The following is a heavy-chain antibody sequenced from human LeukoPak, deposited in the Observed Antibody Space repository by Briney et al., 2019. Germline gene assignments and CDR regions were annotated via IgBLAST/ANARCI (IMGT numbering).Heavy chain of an antibody. CDR1: GGSINSYY. V-gene: IGHV4-59*08. J-gene: IGHJ5*02. D-gene: IGHD6-19*01. CDR2: IYYIGNT. Sequence: SETLSLTCTVSGGSINSYYWSWIRQPPGKGLEWIGYIYYIGNTNYNPSLRGRATISVDTSNNQFYLKLSSVTAADTAVYYCARRGYSSGSNWFDPWGQGTLVTVSS. CDR3: ARRGYSSGSNWFDP.